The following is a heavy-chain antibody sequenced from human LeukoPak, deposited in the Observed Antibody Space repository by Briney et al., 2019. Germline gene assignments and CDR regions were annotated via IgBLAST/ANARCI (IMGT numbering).Heavy chain of an antibody. V-gene: IGHV3-74*01. CDR3: AKDLHYGSADY. CDR2: INPDGSTT. Sequence: GGSLRLSCATSGFTFSNYWMHWVRQDPGKGLVWVSFINPDGSTTNYADSVKGRFTISRDNAKNALYLQMNSLRAEDTAVYYCAKDLHYGSADYWGQGTLVTVSS. D-gene: IGHD3-10*01. CDR1: GFTFSNYW. J-gene: IGHJ4*02.